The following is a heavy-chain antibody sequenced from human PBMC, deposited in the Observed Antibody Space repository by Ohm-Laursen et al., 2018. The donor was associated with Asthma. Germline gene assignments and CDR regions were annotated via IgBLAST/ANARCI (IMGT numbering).Heavy chain of an antibody. CDR2: ILWDDDK. CDR1: GFSLATGGMG. D-gene: IGHD2-2*01. V-gene: IGHV2-5*02. CDR3: VHSVLESRSSHISFDN. Sequence: TQTLTLTYTFSGFSLATGGMGVGWIRQPPGKALEWHALILWDDDKRYSPSLRSRLTITKDTSKNQVVLTMTNMGPVDTAPYYCVHSVLESRSSHISFDNWGQGILVTVSS. J-gene: IGHJ4*02.